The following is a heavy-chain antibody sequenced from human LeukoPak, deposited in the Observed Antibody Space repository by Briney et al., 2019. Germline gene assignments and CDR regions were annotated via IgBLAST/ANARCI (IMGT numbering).Heavy chain of an antibody. V-gene: IGHV3-9*01. CDR3: AKDFNYYDSSGYYGY. D-gene: IGHD3-22*01. J-gene: IGHJ4*02. CDR1: GFTFDDYA. CDR2: ISWNSGSI. Sequence: GGSLRLSCAASGFTFDDYAIHWVRQAPGKGLEGVSGISWNSGSIGYADSVKGRFTISRDNAKNSLYLQMNSLRAEDTALYYCAKDFNYYDSSGYYGYWGQGTLVTVSS.